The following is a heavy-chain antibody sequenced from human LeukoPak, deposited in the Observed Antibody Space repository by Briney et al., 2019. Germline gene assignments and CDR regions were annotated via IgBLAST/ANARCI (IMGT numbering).Heavy chain of an antibody. CDR3: ARDGHGVPLDY. Sequence: GGSLRLSCAASGLSFRSYAMHWVRQAPGKGLEWVAVISYDGTEKYYEDSVKGRFTISRDNSKNTLYLQMNSLRAEDTALYYCARDGHGVPLDYWGQGTLVTVSP. D-gene: IGHD4-17*01. CDR1: GLSFRSYA. CDR2: ISYDGTEK. V-gene: IGHV3-30-3*01. J-gene: IGHJ4*02.